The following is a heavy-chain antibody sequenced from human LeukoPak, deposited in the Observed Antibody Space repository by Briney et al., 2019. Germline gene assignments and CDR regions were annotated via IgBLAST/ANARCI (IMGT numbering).Heavy chain of an antibody. CDR3: ARRIAVVGSTVYYFDY. Sequence: ASVKVSCKASAYTFTGYYMHWVRQAPGQGLEWMGWINPKSGVTNYAQKFQGRVTMTWDTSINTTCIGLSRLRSDDTALYDYARRIAVVGSTVYYFDYWGQGTLVTVSS. CDR1: AYTFTGYY. D-gene: IGHD6-19*01. V-gene: IGHV1-2*02. J-gene: IGHJ4*02. CDR2: INPKSGVT.